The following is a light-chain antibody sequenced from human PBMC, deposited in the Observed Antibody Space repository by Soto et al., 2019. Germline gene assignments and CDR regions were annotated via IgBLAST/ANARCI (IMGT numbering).Light chain of an antibody. CDR2: SAS. J-gene: IGKJ4*01. CDR1: QGISNY. Sequence: DIQLTQSPPFLSASIGDKVTITCRASQGISNYLAWYQQKPGKAPNLLIYSASTLQSGVPSRFSGSGSGTEFTLTISSLQPEDFATYFCQQINSYPVTFGGGTKVEIK. CDR3: QQINSYPVT. V-gene: IGKV1-9*01.